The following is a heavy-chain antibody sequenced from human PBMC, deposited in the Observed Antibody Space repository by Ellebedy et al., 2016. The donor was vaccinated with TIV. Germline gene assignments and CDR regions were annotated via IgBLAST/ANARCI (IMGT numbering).Heavy chain of an antibody. D-gene: IGHD6-19*01. CDR1: GFTFSSYA. Sequence: PGGSLRLSCEASGFTFSSYAMNWVRQPPGKGLQWVSAISGNGGRAYYSDSVQGRFAISSTNSKNTLYLQMYSLTAEDPAVYYCAKDASSGWFEAFDIWGQGTVVTVSS. CDR3: AKDASSGWFEAFDI. V-gene: IGHV3-23*01. J-gene: IGHJ3*02. CDR2: ISGNGGRA.